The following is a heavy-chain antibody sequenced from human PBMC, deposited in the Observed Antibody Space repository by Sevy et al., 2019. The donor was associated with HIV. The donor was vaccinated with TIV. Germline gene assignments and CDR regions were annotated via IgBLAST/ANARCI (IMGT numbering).Heavy chain of an antibody. Sequence: ASLKVSCKVSGYTLTEFSMHWVRQAPGKGLEWMGGFDPEDGETIYAQKFQGRVTMTEDTSTDTAYMELSSLRSEDTALYYCATPRSIAVAGLDYWGQGTLVTVSS. CDR3: ATPRSIAVAGLDY. V-gene: IGHV1-24*01. J-gene: IGHJ4*02. D-gene: IGHD6-19*01. CDR1: GYTLTEFS. CDR2: FDPEDGET.